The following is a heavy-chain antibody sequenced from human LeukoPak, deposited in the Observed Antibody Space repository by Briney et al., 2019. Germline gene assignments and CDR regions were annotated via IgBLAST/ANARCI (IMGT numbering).Heavy chain of an antibody. D-gene: IGHD1-7*01. CDR1: GFTFSSYE. V-gene: IGHV3-48*03. Sequence: GGSLRLSCAASGFTFSSYEMNWVRQAPGKGLEWVSYISSSGSTIYYADSVKGRFTISRDNAENSLYLQMNNLRAEDTAVYYCARMNSPYYYYFYMDVWGKGTTVTVSS. CDR3: ARMNSPYYYYFYMDV. J-gene: IGHJ6*03. CDR2: ISSSGSTI.